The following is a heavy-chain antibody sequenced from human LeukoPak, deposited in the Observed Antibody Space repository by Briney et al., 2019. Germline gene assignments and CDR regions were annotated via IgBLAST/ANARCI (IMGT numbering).Heavy chain of an antibody. Sequence: PGGSLRLSCAASGFTFSNYSMTWVRQAPGKGLEWVSYISIRSSTIYYADSVKGRFTISRDNAKNSLYVQMNSLRAEDTAVYYCARERDGYTHDAFDIWGQGTMVTVSS. CDR2: ISIRSSTI. CDR1: GFTFSNYS. J-gene: IGHJ3*02. V-gene: IGHV3-48*01. D-gene: IGHD5-24*01. CDR3: ARERDGYTHDAFDI.